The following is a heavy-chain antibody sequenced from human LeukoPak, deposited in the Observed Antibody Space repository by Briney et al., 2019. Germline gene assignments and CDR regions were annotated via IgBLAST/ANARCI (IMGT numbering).Heavy chain of an antibody. CDR3: ARLRWPRGGRSSFDY. CDR1: GYSFTSHW. D-gene: IGHD3-10*01. V-gene: IGHV5-51*01. Sequence: GESLEISCKGSGYSFTSHWIGWVRQMPGKGLEWMGIVNPDDSDTIYSPSFQGQVTISADESITTAYLQWSSLKASDTAMYYCARLRWPRGGRSSFDYWGQGALVTVSS. J-gene: IGHJ4*02. CDR2: VNPDDSDT.